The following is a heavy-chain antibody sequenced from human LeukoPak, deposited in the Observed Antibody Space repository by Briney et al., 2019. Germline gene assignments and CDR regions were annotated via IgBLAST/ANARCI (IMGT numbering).Heavy chain of an antibody. CDR2: ISSSGSTI. CDR3: ARTSMILVVPFFDY. CDR1: GFTFSDYY. Sequence: PGGSLRLPCAASGFTFSDYYMSWIRQAPGKGLEWVSYISSSGSTIYYADSVKGRFTISRDNAKNSLYLQMNSLRAEDTAVYYCARTSMILVVPFFDYWGQGTLVTVSS. V-gene: IGHV3-11*01. D-gene: IGHD3-22*01. J-gene: IGHJ4*02.